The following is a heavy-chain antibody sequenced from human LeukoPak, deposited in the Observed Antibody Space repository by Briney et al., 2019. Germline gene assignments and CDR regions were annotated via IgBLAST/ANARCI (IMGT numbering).Heavy chain of an antibody. V-gene: IGHV3-66*01. CDR2: IYSGGST. Sequence: GGSLRLSCAASGVTVTSNYMSWVRQAPGKGLGWVSVIYSGGSTYYADSVKGRFPISRDNSKNTLYLQMNSLRAEDTAVYYCARSHSSSWPFDHWGQGTLVTVSS. J-gene: IGHJ4*02. D-gene: IGHD6-13*01. CDR1: GVTVTSNY. CDR3: ARSHSSSWPFDH.